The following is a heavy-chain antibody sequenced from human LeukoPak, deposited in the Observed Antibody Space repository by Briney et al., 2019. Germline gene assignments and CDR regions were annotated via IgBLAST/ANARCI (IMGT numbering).Heavy chain of an antibody. Sequence: GGSLRLSCAASGFTFSSYSMNWVRQAPGKGPEWISFIHGRSNTIYYADSVKGRFTISRDNAKNSLYLQMNSLRAEDTAVYYCARDLIVPAASTGVFDYWGQGTLVTVSS. J-gene: IGHJ4*02. D-gene: IGHD2-2*01. CDR2: IHGRSNTI. CDR3: ARDLIVPAASTGVFDY. V-gene: IGHV3-48*01. CDR1: GFTFSSYS.